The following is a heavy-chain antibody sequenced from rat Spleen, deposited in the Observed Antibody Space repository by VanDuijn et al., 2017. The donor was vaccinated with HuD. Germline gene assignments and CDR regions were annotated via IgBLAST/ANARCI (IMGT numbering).Heavy chain of an antibody. J-gene: IGHJ4*01. CDR3: ARDNERSYVMDA. CDR1: GFTFNNYW. V-gene: IGHV5-31*01. Sequence: EVQLVESGGGLVQPGTSLKLSCVASGFTFNNYWLSWVRQTPGKGLEWVASITNTGGSIYYPDSVKGRFTISRDTAQNTLNLQMDSLRSEDTATYYCARDNERSYVMDAWGQGASVTVSS. CDR2: ITNTGGSI.